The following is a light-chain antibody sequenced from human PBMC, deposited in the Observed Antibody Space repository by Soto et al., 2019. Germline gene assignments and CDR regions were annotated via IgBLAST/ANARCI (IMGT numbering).Light chain of an antibody. Sequence: EIVLTQSPATLSVSPGETATLSCRASQSVSSFLAWYQQKPGRAPRLLIYDASNRATGIPARFSGSGSGTDFTLTIGSLAPEDFAVYYCHQRSNWPITFGRGSRLEI. CDR2: DAS. CDR3: HQRSNWPIT. CDR1: QSVSSF. V-gene: IGKV3-11*01. J-gene: IGKJ5*01.